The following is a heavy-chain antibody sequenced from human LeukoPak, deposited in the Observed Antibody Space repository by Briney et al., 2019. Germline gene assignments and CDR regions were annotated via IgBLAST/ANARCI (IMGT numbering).Heavy chain of an antibody. V-gene: IGHV3-23*01. CDR1: GFTFSSYA. CDR2: ISGSGGST. D-gene: IGHD6-25*01. CDR3: AKSVGYSGDYPDY. Sequence: GGSLRLSCAASGFTFSSYAMSWVRQAPGKGLEWVSAISGSGGSTYYADSVKGRFIISRDNSKNTLYLQMNSLRAEDTAVYYCAKSVGYSGDYPDYWGQGTLVTVSS. J-gene: IGHJ4*02.